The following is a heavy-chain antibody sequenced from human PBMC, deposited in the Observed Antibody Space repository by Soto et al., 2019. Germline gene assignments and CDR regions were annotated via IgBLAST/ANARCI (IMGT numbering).Heavy chain of an antibody. V-gene: IGHV3-23*01. J-gene: IGHJ6*02. CDR3: ARDPNIVLVPAALRSYYYYYGMDV. Sequence: TGGSLRFSCAASGFTFSSYAMSWVRQAPGKGLEWVSAISGGGGDSTYYADSVKGRLIISKDNSKNTLYLQMNSLRAEDTAVYYCARDPNIVLVPAALRSYYYYYGMDVWGQGTTVTVSS. CDR1: GFTFSSYA. CDR2: ISGGGGDST. D-gene: IGHD2-2*01.